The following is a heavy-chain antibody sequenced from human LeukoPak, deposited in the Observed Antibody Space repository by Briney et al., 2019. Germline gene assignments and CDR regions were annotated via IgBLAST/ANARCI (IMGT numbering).Heavy chain of an antibody. V-gene: IGHV3-23*01. D-gene: IGHD3-22*01. J-gene: IGHJ4*02. CDR3: AKDQFGSISMIV. Sequence: GGSLRLSCAASGFTFSSYGMSSVRQAPGKGLDWVSAISVSGGSTYYADSVKGRFTISRDNSRNTLYLQMNRLRGEDTAVYSCAKDQFGSISMIVWRQRRLVTVSS. CDR2: ISVSGGST. CDR1: GFTFSSYG.